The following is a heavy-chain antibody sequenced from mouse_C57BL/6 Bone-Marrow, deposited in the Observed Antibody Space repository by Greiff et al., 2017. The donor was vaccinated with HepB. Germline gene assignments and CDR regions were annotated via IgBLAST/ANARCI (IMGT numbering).Heavy chain of an antibody. Sequence: VQLQQSGAELVMPGASVKLSCKASGYTFTSYWMHWVKQRPGQGLEWIGEIDPSDSYTNYNQKFKGKSTLTVDKSSSTAYMQLSSLTSEDSAVYYCARGRTGKPFAYWGQGTLVTVSA. V-gene: IGHV1-69*01. CDR2: IDPSDSYT. CDR3: ARGRTGKPFAY. CDR1: GYTFTSYW. J-gene: IGHJ3*01. D-gene: IGHD4-1*01.